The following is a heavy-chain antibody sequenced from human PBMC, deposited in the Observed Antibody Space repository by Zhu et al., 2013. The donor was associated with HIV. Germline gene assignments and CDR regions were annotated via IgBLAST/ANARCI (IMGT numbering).Heavy chain of an antibody. V-gene: IGHV1-24*01. Sequence: QVQLLQSGAEVKKPGASVKVSCKVSGYTLIELSLHWVRQAPGGGLEWVGGSDPENGERIYAQKFQGRVTMTEDTSKDTAYLEPSSLRSEDTAVYYCATDRKLLCFGEDYFDYWGQGTLVTVSS. D-gene: IGHD3-10*01. CDR3: ATDRKLLCFGEDYFDY. CDR1: GYTLIELS. J-gene: IGHJ4*02. CDR2: SDPENGER.